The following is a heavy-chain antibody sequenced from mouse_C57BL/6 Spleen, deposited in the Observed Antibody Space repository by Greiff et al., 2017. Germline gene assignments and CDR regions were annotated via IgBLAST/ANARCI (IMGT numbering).Heavy chain of an antibody. CDR1: GFTFSSYG. J-gene: IGHJ1*03. D-gene: IGHD4-1*01. V-gene: IGHV5-6*01. CDR3: AGHGTGLGQNGDFDG. CDR2: ISSGGSYT. Sequence: EVKLVESGGDLVKPGGSLKLSCAASGFTFSSYGMSWVRQTPDKRLEWVANISSGGSYTYYPDSVKGRFTISRDNAKNTLYLHMSSLKSEDTAMYECAGHGTGLGQNGDFDGWGTGTTVTVSS.